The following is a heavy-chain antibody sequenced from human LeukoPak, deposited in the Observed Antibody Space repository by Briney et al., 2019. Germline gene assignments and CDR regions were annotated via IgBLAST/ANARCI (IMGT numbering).Heavy chain of an antibody. CDR3: ARLYYWGNTWSGLTWFDP. J-gene: IGHJ5*02. CDR1: GVTFTSSA. CDR2: IVVGSGNT. Sequence: ASVKVSCKASGVTFTSSAMQWVRQARGQRLDWLGWIVVGSGNTNYAQKFQERVTITMDMSTRTAYLQWSSLKASDTAMYYCARLYYWGNTWSGLTWFDPWGQGTRVTVSP. D-gene: IGHD3-10*01. V-gene: IGHV1-58*02.